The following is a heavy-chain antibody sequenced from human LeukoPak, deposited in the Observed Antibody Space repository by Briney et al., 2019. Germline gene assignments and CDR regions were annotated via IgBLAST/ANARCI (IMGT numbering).Heavy chain of an antibody. CDR3: VRDHNYAFDN. Sequence: GGSLRLSCTASGFPFSDYSMNWVRQAPGKGLEWISYIGISSGNTKYADSVKGRFTISADNARNSLYLQMNSLRVEDTAVYYCVRDHNYAFDNSGQGTLVSVFS. V-gene: IGHV3-48*04. J-gene: IGHJ4*02. CDR2: IGISSGNT. D-gene: IGHD1-1*01. CDR1: GFPFSDYS.